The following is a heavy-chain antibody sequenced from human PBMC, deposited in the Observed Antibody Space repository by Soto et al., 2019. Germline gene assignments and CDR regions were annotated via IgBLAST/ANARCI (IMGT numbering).Heavy chain of an antibody. Sequence: PGGSLRLSCAASGFTFSSYAMSWVRQAPGKGLEWVSLITGSGGDTYYADSVKARFTISSDNSRNTLYLQMNSLRAEDTAVYYCARDRERYSSSWYRDYYYGMDVWGQGTTVTVSS. CDR2: ITGSGGDT. V-gene: IGHV3-23*01. CDR1: GFTFSSYA. CDR3: ARDRERYSSSWYRDYYYGMDV. D-gene: IGHD6-13*01. J-gene: IGHJ6*02.